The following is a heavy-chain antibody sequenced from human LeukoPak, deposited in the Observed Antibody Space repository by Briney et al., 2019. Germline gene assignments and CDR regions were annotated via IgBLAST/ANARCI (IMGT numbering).Heavy chain of an antibody. Sequence: GGSPRLSCAASGFTFSSYAMHWVRQAPGKGLEWEAVISYDGSNKYYADSVKGRFTISRDNSKNTLYLQMNSLRAEDTAVYYCARDSDYGDYSLDYWGQGTLVTVSS. V-gene: IGHV3-30*04. J-gene: IGHJ4*02. CDR3: ARDSDYGDYSLDY. CDR1: GFTFSSYA. D-gene: IGHD4-17*01. CDR2: ISYDGSNK.